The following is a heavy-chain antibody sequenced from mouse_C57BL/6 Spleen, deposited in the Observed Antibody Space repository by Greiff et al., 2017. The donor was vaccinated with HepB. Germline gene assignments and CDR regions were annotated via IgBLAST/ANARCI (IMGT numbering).Heavy chain of an antibody. CDR1: GYTFTSYG. Sequence: VQLQQSGAELARPGASVKLSCKASGYTFTSYGISWVKQRTGQGLEWIGEIYPRSGNTYYNEKFKGKATLTVDKSSSTAYMELRSLTSEDSAVYFCASGEDSSVYVGFDVWGTGTTVTVSS. J-gene: IGHJ1*03. CDR2: IYPRSGNT. CDR3: ASGEDSSVYVGFDV. V-gene: IGHV1-81*01. D-gene: IGHD3-2*02.